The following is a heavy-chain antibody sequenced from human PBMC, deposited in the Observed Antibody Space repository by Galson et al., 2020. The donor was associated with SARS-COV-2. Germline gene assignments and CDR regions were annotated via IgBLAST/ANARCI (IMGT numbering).Heavy chain of an antibody. CDR1: GFTFSSYA. Sequence: GESLKISCAASGFTFSSYAMHWVRQAPGKGLEWVAVISYDGSNKYYADSVKGRFTISRDNSKNTLYLQMNSLRAEDTAVYYCARAPGSHLDYWGQGTLVTVSS. CDR3: ARAPGSHLDY. J-gene: IGHJ4*02. D-gene: IGHD1-26*01. V-gene: IGHV3-30-3*01. CDR2: ISYDGSNK.